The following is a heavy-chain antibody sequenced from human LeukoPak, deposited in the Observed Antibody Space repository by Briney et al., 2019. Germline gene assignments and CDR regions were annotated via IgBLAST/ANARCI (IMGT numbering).Heavy chain of an antibody. CDR2: INPNSGGT. D-gene: IGHD1-26*01. CDR1: GYTFTSNY. V-gene: IGHV1-2*02. Sequence: ASVKVSCKAFGYTFTSNYMHWVRQAPGQGLEWMGWINPNSGGTNYAQKFQGRVTMTRDTSISTACMELSRLRSDDTAVYYCAREGGCIVGATRPGCAFDIWGQGTMVTVSS. J-gene: IGHJ3*02. CDR3: AREGGCIVGATRPGCAFDI.